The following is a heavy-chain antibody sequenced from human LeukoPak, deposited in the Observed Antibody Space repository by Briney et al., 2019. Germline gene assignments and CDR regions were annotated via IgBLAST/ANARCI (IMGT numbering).Heavy chain of an antibody. CDR1: GASISSSIYY. D-gene: IGHD4-17*01. J-gene: IGHJ4*02. Sequence: SETLSLTCTVSGASISSSIYYWGWIRQPPGKGLEWIGSIYYTGSTYYNPSLKSRVTISIDKSRNQFSLKLSSVTAADTAVYYCASYTTVTYHFDDWGQGTLVTVSS. CDR2: IYYTGST. V-gene: IGHV4-39*01. CDR3: ASYTTVTYHFDD.